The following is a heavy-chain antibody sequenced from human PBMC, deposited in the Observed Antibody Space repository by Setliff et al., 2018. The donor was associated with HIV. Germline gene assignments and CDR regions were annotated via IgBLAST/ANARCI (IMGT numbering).Heavy chain of an antibody. D-gene: IGHD4-17*01. J-gene: IGHJ3*02. Sequence: SETLSLTCTVSGGSISSGSYYWTWIRQPAGKGLEWLGHIYTGGTTNYNPSLESRVSTSADMSKNHISLNLSSVTAADTAVYYCCRSMTTVLEDAFDIWGQGAMVTVSS. CDR3: CRSMTTVLEDAFDI. V-gene: IGHV4-61*09. CDR1: GGSISSGSYY. CDR2: IYTGGTT.